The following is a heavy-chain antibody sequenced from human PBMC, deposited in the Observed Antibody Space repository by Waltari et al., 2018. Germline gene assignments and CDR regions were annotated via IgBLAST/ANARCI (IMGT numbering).Heavy chain of an antibody. CDR1: GGSISSSSYY. CDR3: ARHDYSSGWNYWFDP. Sequence: QLQLQESGPGLVKPSETLSLTCTVSGGSISSSSYYWGWIRQPPGKGLEWIGSIYYSGSTYYHPSLKSRVTISVDTSKNQFSLKLSSVTAADTAVYYCARHDYSSGWNYWFDPWGQGTLVTVSS. CDR2: IYYSGST. D-gene: IGHD6-19*01. V-gene: IGHV4-39*01. J-gene: IGHJ5*02.